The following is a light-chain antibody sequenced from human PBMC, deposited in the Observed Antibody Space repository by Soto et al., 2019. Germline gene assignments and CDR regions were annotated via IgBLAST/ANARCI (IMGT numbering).Light chain of an antibody. CDR3: NSYTSSSTVV. CDR1: SSDVGGYNY. CDR2: DVT. J-gene: IGLJ2*01. V-gene: IGLV2-14*03. Sequence: QSALTQPASVSGSPGQSITISCTGTSSDVGGYNYVSWYQQHPGKAPKLMIYDVTHRPSGVSNRVSGSKSGNTASLTISGLQAEDEADYYCNSYTSSSTVVFGGGTKLTVL.